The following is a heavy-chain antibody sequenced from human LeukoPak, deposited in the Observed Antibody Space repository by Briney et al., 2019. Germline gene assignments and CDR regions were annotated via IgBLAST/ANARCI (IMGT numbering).Heavy chain of an antibody. CDR1: GFTFSSYS. D-gene: IGHD3-16*01. J-gene: IGHJ4*02. CDR3: ARVWSEFDY. V-gene: IGHV3-48*04. Sequence: GGSLRLSCAASGFTFSSYSMNWVRQAPGKGLEWVSYISSSSSTIYYADSVKGRFTISRDNSKNTVFLQMDSLGVDDTAMYYCARVWSEFDYWGQGALVTVSS. CDR2: ISSSSSTI.